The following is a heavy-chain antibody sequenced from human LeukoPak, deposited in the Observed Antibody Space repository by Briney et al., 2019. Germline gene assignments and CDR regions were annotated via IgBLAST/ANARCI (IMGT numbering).Heavy chain of an antibody. J-gene: IGHJ6*03. CDR1: GFTFSSYS. CDR2: ISSSSSYI. Sequence: RSGGSLRLSCAASGFTFSSYSMNWVRQAPGKGLEWVSSISSSSSYIYYADSVKGRFTISRDNAKNSLYLQMNSLRAEDTAVYYCAKWRAKSSSVYYYYMDVWGKGTTVTVSS. CDR3: AKWRAKSSSVYYYYMDV. V-gene: IGHV3-21*04. D-gene: IGHD6-6*01.